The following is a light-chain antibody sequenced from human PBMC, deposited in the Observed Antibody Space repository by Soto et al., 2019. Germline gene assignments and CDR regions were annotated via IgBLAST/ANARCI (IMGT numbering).Light chain of an antibody. Sequence: QPVLTRAPSVSGSHGQSITISCTGTSSDVGGYNYVSWYQQHPDKAPKVMIYDVSSLPSGVSNRFPGTKSGNPASLTISGLHSEDEADYYCSSYRSGSTHYVFGTGTKVTVL. V-gene: IGLV2-14*01. J-gene: IGLJ1*01. CDR3: SSYRSGSTHYV. CDR1: SSDVGGYNY. CDR2: DVS.